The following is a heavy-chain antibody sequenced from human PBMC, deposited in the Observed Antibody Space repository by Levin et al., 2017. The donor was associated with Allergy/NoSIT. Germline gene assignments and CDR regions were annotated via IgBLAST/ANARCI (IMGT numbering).Heavy chain of an antibody. CDR2: IYYSGST. V-gene: IGHV4-59*01. CDR1: GGSISSYY. Sequence: PSETLSLTCTVSGGSISSYYWSWIRQPPGKGLEWIGYIYYSGSTNYNPSLKSRVTISVDTSKNQFSLKLSSVTAADTAVYYCARVFYSGSYFWYFDLWGRGTLVTVSS. CDR3: ARVFYSGSYFWYFDL. J-gene: IGHJ2*01. D-gene: IGHD1-26*01.